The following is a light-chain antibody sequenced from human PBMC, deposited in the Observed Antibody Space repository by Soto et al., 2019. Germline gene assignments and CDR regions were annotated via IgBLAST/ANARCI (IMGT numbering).Light chain of an antibody. CDR1: SSDIGSYNF. Sequence: QSALTLPASVSGSPGQSITISCTGASSDIGSYNFVSWYQQHPGKAPKLMIYADTKRPSGVSNRFSGAKSGNTASLTISGLQAEDESDYYCCSYAGRSTWVFGGGTKLTVL. V-gene: IGLV2-23*01. J-gene: IGLJ3*02. CDR3: CSYAGRSTWV. CDR2: ADT.